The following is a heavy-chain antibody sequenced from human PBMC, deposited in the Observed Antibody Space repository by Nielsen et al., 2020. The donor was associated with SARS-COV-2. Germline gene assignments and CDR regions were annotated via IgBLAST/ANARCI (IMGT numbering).Heavy chain of an antibody. Sequence: GESLKISCAASGFTFSSYGMHWVRPAPGKGLEWVAVIWYDGSNKYYADSVKGRFTISRDNSKNTLYLQMNSLRAEDTAVYYCAKDVHGDYGGIDYWGQGILVTVSS. CDR3: AKDVHGDYGGIDY. D-gene: IGHD4-17*01. CDR2: IWYDGSNK. V-gene: IGHV3-33*06. J-gene: IGHJ4*02. CDR1: GFTFSSYG.